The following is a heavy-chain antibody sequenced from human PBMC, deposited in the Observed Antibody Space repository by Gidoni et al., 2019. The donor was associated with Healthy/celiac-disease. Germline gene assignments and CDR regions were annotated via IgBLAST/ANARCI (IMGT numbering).Heavy chain of an antibody. D-gene: IGHD5-18*01. CDR1: GFTFSDYS. CDR3: ARDTYGVQRGYSYGYISSYYFDY. J-gene: IGHJ4*02. V-gene: IGHV3-11*01. CDR2: ISSSGSTI. Sequence: QVQLVESGGGLVKPGGPLRLSCAASGFTFSDYSMSWTRQAPGKGLEWVSYISSSGSTIFYADSVKVRFTISRDNAKNSLYLQMNSLRAEDTAVYYCARDTYGVQRGYSYGYISSYYFDYWGQGTLVTVSS.